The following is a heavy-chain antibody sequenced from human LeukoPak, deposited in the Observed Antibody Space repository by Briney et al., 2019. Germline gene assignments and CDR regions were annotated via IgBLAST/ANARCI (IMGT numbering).Heavy chain of an antibody. Sequence: SETLSLTCAVYGGSFSGYYWSWIRQPPGKGLEWIGEINHSGSTNYNPSLKSRVTISVDTSKNQFSLELSSVTAADTAVYYCAGARSRGYSYGYRYWGQGTLVTVSS. CDR3: AGARSRGYSYGYRY. CDR1: GGSFSGYY. J-gene: IGHJ4*02. D-gene: IGHD5-18*01. CDR2: INHSGST. V-gene: IGHV4-34*01.